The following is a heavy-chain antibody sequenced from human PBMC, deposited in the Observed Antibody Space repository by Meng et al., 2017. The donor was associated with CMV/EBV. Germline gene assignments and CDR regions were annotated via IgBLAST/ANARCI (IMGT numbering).Heavy chain of an antibody. CDR1: GYTFTGYY. CDR2: INPNSGDT. Sequence: ASVKVSCKASGYTFTGYYMHWVRQAPGQGLEWMGWINPNSGDTNYAQKFQGRVTMTRDTSISTAYMELSRLRSDDTAVYYCARWGGTYRLALGYFDYWGQGTLVTVSS. V-gene: IGHV1-2*02. D-gene: IGHD6-19*01. J-gene: IGHJ4*02. CDR3: ARWGGTYRLALGYFDY.